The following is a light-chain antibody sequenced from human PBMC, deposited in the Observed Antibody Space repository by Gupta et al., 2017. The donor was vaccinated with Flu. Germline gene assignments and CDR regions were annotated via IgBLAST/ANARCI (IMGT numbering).Light chain of an antibody. V-gene: IGKV3-15*01. CDR2: RAS. Sequence: ATLSVSPGETATLSCRASQSISSNLAWYQQKPGQAPRLLIYRASTRATDIPTRFSGSGSGTEFTLTISSLQSEDFAVYFCQHYDDWPPYAFGQGTKL. CDR1: QSISSN. J-gene: IGKJ2*01. CDR3: QHYDDWPPYA.